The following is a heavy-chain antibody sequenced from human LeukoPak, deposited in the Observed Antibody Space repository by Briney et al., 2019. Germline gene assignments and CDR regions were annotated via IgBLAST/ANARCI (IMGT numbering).Heavy chain of an antibody. CDR3: VKDVGYYDFWSGYSGIDY. J-gene: IGHJ4*02. V-gene: IGHV3-64D*06. CDR2: TSSNGGST. CDR1: GFTFSSYA. Sequence: GGSLRLSCAASGFTFSSYAMSWVRQAPGKGLEYVSATSSNGGSTYYADSVKGRFTISRDNSKNTLYLQMSSLRAEDTAVYYCVKDVGYYDFWSGYSGIDYWGQGTLVTVSS. D-gene: IGHD3-3*01.